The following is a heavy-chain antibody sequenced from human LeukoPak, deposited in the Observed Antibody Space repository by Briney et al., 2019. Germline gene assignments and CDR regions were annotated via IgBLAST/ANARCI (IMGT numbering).Heavy chain of an antibody. V-gene: IGHV4-59*01. CDR3: ARITYGDNHFDI. CDR2: IYYSGST. CDR1: GGSISYYY. Sequence: ASETLSLTCTVSGGSISYYYWSWIRQPPGKGLEWIGYIYYSGSTNYNPSLKSRVTISVDTSKNQFSLKLNSVTAADTAVYYCARITYGDNHFDIWGQGTTVTVSS. D-gene: IGHD4-23*01. J-gene: IGHJ3*02.